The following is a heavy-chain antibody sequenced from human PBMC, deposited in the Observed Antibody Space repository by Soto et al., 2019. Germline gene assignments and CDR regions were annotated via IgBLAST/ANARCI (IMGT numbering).Heavy chain of an antibody. V-gene: IGHV3-15*01. J-gene: IGHJ1*01. Sequence: GGSLRLSCAVSGFTFTNAWMSWVRQAPGKGLEWVGRVKSKADGGARDYAAPVKGRFSISGDESKNTLYLQMNNLKTDDTAVSFCTTDNIIGATSPQFHHWGQGTLVTVSS. CDR3: TTDNIIGATSPQFHH. D-gene: IGHD1-20*01. CDR1: GFTFTNAW. CDR2: VKSKADGGAR.